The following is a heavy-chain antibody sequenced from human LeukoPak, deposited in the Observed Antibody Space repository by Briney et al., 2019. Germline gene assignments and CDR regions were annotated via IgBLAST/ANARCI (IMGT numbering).Heavy chain of an antibody. Sequence: PVKVSCKASGGTFISYAISWVRQAPGQGLEWMGGIIPIFGTANYAQKFQGRVTITADESTSTAYMELSSLRSEDTAVYYCARKGGYSGYAIDYWGQGTLVTVSS. CDR2: IIPIFGTA. CDR3: ARKGGYSGYAIDY. J-gene: IGHJ4*02. D-gene: IGHD5-12*01. V-gene: IGHV1-69*13. CDR1: GGTFISYA.